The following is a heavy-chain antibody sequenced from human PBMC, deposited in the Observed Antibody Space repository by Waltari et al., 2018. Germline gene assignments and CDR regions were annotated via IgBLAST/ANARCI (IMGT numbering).Heavy chain of an antibody. CDR2: IIPIFGTA. J-gene: IGHJ5*02. CDR3: ARGEGCSSTSCYDNWFDP. D-gene: IGHD2-2*01. CDR1: GGTFSSYA. Sequence: QVQLVQSGAEVKKPGSSVKVSCKASGGTFSSYAISWVRQAPGQGLEWMGGIIPIFGTANYAQKFQGRVTITTDESTSTAYMELSSLRAEDTAVYYCARGEGCSSTSCYDNWFDPWGQGTLVTGSS. V-gene: IGHV1-69*05.